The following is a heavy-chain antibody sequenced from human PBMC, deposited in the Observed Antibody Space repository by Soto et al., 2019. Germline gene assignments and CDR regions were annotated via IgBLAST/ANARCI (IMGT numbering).Heavy chain of an antibody. CDR3: ARVGYYYGSGSSADAFDI. J-gene: IGHJ3*02. D-gene: IGHD3-10*01. CDR2: ISSSSSTI. Sequence: GGSLRLSCAASGFTFSSYSMNWVRQAPGKGLEWVSYISSSSSTIYYADSVKGRFTISRDNAKNSLYLQMNSLRAEDTAVYYCARVGYYYGSGSSADAFDIWGQGTMVTVSS. V-gene: IGHV3-48*01. CDR1: GFTFSSYS.